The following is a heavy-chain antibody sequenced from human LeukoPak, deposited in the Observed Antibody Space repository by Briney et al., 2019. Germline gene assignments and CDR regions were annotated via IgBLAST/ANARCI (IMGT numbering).Heavy chain of an antibody. D-gene: IGHD1-26*01. CDR2: IYHSGSA. Sequence: SETLSLTCTVSGYSLRSGYYWGWIRQPPAKGLEWIGSIYHSGSAYYNPSLKSRATISVDTSNNQFSLKLSSVSAAGTAVYYCARDGKWGQGTLVTVSS. J-gene: IGHJ4*02. V-gene: IGHV4-38-2*02. CDR1: GYSLRSGYY. CDR3: ARDGK.